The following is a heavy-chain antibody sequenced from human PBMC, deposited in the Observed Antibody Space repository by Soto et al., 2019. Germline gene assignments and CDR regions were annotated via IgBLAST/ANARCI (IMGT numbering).Heavy chain of an antibody. J-gene: IGHJ5*02. CDR3: ARGFWRSPSSGWYGRRGGANWFDP. CDR1: GDSISSTSYY. V-gene: IGHV4-39*01. D-gene: IGHD6-19*01. CDR2: IYYSGNT. Sequence: PSETLSLTCSVSGDSISSTSYYWGWIRQPPGKGLEWIGSIYYSGNTYYNPSLRSRVTISVDTSKNQFSLKLSSVTAADTAVYYCARGFWRSPSSGWYGRRGGANWFDPWGQGTLVTVSS.